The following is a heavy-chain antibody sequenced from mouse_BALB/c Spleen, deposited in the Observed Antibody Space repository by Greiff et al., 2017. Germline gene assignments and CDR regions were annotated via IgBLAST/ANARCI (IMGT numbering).Heavy chain of an antibody. CDR2: IYPGDGDT. CDR1: GYTFTSYW. V-gene: IGHV1-87*01. J-gene: IGHJ3*01. CDR3: ARSSYYYGSRPVGFAY. Sequence: QVQLQQSGAELARPGASVKLSCKASGYTFTSYWMQWVKQRPGQGLEWIGAIYPGDGDTRYTQKFKGKATLTADKSSSTAYMQLSSLASEDSAVYYCARSSYYYGSRPVGFAYWGQGTLVTVSA. D-gene: IGHD1-1*01.